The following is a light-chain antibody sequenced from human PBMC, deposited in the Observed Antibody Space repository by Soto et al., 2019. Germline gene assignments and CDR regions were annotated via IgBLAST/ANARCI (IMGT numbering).Light chain of an antibody. CDR2: LNSGGSH. V-gene: IGLV4-69*01. J-gene: IGLJ3*02. CDR1: SGHSSYA. CDR3: QTWGTGIRV. Sequence: QLVRTQSPSASASLGASVKLTCTLSSGHSSYAIAWHQQQPEKGPRYLMKLNSGGSHSKGDGIPDRFSGSSSGAERYLTISSLQSEDEADYYCQTWGTGIRVFGGGTKLTVL.